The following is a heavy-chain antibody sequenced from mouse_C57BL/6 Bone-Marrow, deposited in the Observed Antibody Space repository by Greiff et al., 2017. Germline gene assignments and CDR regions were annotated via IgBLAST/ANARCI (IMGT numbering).Heavy chain of an antibody. Sequence: QVQLKQPGAELVRPGTSVKLSCKASGYTFTSYWMHWVKQRPGQGLEWIGVIDPSDSYTNYNQKFKGKATLTVDTSSSTAYMQLSSLTSEDSAVYYCARRLDYGSPLDYWGQGTTLTVSS. J-gene: IGHJ2*01. D-gene: IGHD1-1*01. V-gene: IGHV1-59*01. CDR3: ARRLDYGSPLDY. CDR1: GYTFTSYW. CDR2: IDPSDSYT.